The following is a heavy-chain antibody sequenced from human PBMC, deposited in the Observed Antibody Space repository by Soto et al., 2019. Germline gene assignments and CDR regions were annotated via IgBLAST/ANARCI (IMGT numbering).Heavy chain of an antibody. CDR2: ISHEGNSK. CDR3: AKTITLSPSDDSRGRGALIDH. J-gene: IGHJ4*02. D-gene: IGHD6-19*01. V-gene: IGHV3-30*18. CDR1: GFTFSVFG. Sequence: QVHLVESGGGVVQPGGSLRLSCAASGFTFSVFGMHWVRQAPGKGPEWVAVISHEGNSKHYADSVKGRFTISRDNAKNTLSLLMDSLRHEDTALYYCAKTITLSPSDDSRGRGALIDHWGQGTPVTVSS.